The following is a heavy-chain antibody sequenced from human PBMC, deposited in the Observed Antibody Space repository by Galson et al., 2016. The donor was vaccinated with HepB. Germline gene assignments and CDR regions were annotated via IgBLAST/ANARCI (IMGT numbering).Heavy chain of an antibody. Sequence: GSSFTSYWINWVRQMPGKGLEWLGRIDPSDSYTNYSPSFQGHVTISADKSISAAYLQWSSLRASDTAIYYCAREPFVGYFFDLWGQGTLVTVPS. J-gene: IGHJ4*02. CDR3: AREPFVGYFFDL. D-gene: IGHD6-25*01. CDR2: IDPSDSYT. V-gene: IGHV5-10-1*01. CDR1: GSSFTSYW.